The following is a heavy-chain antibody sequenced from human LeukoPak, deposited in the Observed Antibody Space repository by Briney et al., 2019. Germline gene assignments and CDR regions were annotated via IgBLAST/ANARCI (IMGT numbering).Heavy chain of an antibody. CDR3: ARDLAPPPVYYYYGMDV. CDR1: GGSFSGYY. V-gene: IGHV4-34*01. CDR2: INHSGST. D-gene: IGHD3-16*01. J-gene: IGHJ6*02. Sequence: MTSETLSLTCAVYGGSFSGYYWSWIRQPPGKGLEWIGEINHSGSTNYNPSLKSRVTMSVDTSKNQFSLKLSSVTAADTAVYYCARDLAPPPVYYYYGMDVWGQGTTVTVSS.